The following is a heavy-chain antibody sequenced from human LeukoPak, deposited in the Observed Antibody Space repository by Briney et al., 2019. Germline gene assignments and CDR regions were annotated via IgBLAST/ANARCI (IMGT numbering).Heavy chain of an antibody. J-gene: IGHJ4*02. CDR1: GFTFSSYG. CDR2: ISYDGSNK. D-gene: IGHD3-10*01. V-gene: IGHV3-30*18. Sequence: PGRSLRLSCAASGFTFSSYGMHWVRQAPGKGLEWVAVISYDGSNKYYADSVKGRFTISRDNSKNTLYLQMSSLRAEDTAVYYCAKESLEYYYGSGSYPDYWGQGTLVTVSS. CDR3: AKESLEYYYGSGSYPDY.